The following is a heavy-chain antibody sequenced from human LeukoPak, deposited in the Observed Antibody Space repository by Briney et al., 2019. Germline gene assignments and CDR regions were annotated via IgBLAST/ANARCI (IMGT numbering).Heavy chain of an antibody. D-gene: IGHD6-13*01. CDR2: INHSGST. Sequence: SETLSLTCAVYGGSFSGYYWSWIRQPPGKGLEWIGEINHSGSTNYNPSLKSRVTISVDTSKNQFSLKVSSVTAADTALYYCARQRITAADGTKGNFDYWGQGTLVTVSS. J-gene: IGHJ4*02. CDR3: ARQRITAADGTKGNFDY. V-gene: IGHV4-34*01. CDR1: GGSFSGYY.